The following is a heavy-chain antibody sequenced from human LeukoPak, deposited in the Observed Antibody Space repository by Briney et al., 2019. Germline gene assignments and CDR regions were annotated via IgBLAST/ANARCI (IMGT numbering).Heavy chain of an antibody. D-gene: IGHD4-17*01. CDR1: GFTFSNAW. Sequence: GGSLRLSCAASGFTFSNAWMSWVRQAPGKGLEWVGRIKSKTDGGTTDYAAPVKGRFTISRDDSKNTLYLQMNSLKTEDTAVYYCTTSKPPTVTSLYYYYYGMDVWGQGTTVTVSS. V-gene: IGHV3-15*01. J-gene: IGHJ6*02. CDR3: TTSKPPTVTSLYYYYYGMDV. CDR2: IKSKTDGGTT.